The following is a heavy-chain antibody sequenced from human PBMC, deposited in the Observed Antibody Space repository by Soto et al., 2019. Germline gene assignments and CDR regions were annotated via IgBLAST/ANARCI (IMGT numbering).Heavy chain of an antibody. J-gene: IGHJ4*02. D-gene: IGHD6-13*01. CDR2: IYYSGST. CDR3: ARRGSSSWYGY. V-gene: IGHV4-39*01. CDR1: GGSISSSSYY. Sequence: QLQLQESGPGLVKPSETLSLTCTVSGGSISSSSYYWGWIRQPPGKGLEWIGSIYYSGSTYYNPSLKRRVPIPADTSKNQFSLKLSSVTAADTAVYYCARRGSSSWYGYWGQGTLVTVSS.